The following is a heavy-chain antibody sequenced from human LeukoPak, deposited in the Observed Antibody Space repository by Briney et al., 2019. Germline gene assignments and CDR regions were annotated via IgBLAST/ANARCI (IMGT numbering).Heavy chain of an antibody. D-gene: IGHD5-24*01. V-gene: IGHV3-23*01. CDR2: ISGSGGST. CDR1: GFTFSSYA. CDR3: ARASDPWLQLT. J-gene: IGHJ5*02. Sequence: PGGSLRLSCAASGFTFSSYAMSWVRQAPGKGLEWVSAISGSGGSTYYADSVKGRFTISRDNSKNTLYLQMNSLRAEDTALYFCARASDPWLQLTWGQGTLVTVSS.